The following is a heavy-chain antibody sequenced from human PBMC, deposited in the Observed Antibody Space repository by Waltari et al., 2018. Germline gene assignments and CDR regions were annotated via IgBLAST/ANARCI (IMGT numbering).Heavy chain of an antibody. CDR1: GGSISSSSYY. CDR3: ASITTTVTNDRLYYFDY. D-gene: IGHD4-17*01. Sequence: QLQLQESGPGLVKPSETLSLTCTVSGGSISSSSYYWGWIRQPPGKGLEWIGSIYYSGSTYYNPSLKSRVTISVDTSKNQFSLKLSSVTAADTAVYYCASITTTVTNDRLYYFDYWGQGTLVTVSS. CDR2: IYYSGST. J-gene: IGHJ4*02. V-gene: IGHV4-39*07.